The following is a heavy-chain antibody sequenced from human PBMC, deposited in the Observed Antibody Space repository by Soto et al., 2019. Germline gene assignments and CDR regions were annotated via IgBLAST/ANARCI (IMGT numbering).Heavy chain of an antibody. Sequence: QLQLQESGPGLVKPSQTLSLACTVSGGSFSSGGYYWSWIRQLPGKGLEWIGYIYYSGSTYYTPSLKSRFTISLETSKNQFSLPLSSVTAAYTAVYYCARATSFYGHHGSWGQGTLVTVSS. CDR3: ARATSFYGHHGS. V-gene: IGHV4-31*03. CDR1: GGSFSSGGYY. CDR2: IYYSGST. J-gene: IGHJ5*02. D-gene: IGHD3-10*01.